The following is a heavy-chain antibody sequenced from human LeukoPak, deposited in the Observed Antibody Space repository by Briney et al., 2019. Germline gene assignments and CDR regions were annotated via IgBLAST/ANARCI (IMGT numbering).Heavy chain of an antibody. CDR2: INSDGSST. D-gene: IGHD4-17*01. Sequence: PGGSLRLSCAASGFTFSSYWMHWVRQAPGKGLGWVTRINSDGSSTSYADSVQGRCTISRDNAKNTLYLQMNSLRAEDTAVYYCARDYGDYWGQGTLVTVSS. CDR1: GFTFSSYW. CDR3: ARDYGDY. V-gene: IGHV3-74*01. J-gene: IGHJ4*02.